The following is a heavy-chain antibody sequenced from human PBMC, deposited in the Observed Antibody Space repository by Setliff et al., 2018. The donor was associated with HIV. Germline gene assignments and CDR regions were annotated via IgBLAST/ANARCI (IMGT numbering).Heavy chain of an antibody. CDR2: IYHSGST. V-gene: IGHV4-4*02. J-gene: IGHJ6*02. D-gene: IGHD5-12*01. CDR1: GGSISSSNW. CDR3: ARGDGYRANDAYYDTGMDV. Sequence: SETLSLTCAVSGGSISSSNWWSWVRQPPGKGLEWIGEIYHSGSTNYNPSLKSRVTISVDKSKNQFSLKLSSVTAADTAVYYCARGDGYRANDAYYDTGMDVWGQGITVTVSS.